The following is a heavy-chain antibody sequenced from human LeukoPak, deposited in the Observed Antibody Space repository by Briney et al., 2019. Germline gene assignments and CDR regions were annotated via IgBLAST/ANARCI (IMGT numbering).Heavy chain of an antibody. J-gene: IGHJ4*02. D-gene: IGHD2-15*01. V-gene: IGHV3-7*01. CDR3: ARDQRCSGGSCYASWFDY. CDR2: IKQDGSEK. CDR1: GFSFSNFA. Sequence: SGGSLRLSCEASGFSFSNFAMSWVRQAPGKGLEWVANIKQDGSEKYYVDSVKGRFTISRDNAKNSLYLQMNSLRAEDTAVYYCARDQRCSGGSCYASWFDYWGQGTLVTVSS.